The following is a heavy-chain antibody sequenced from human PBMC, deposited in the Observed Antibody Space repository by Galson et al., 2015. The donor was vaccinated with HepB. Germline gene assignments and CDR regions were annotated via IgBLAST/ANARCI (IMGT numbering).Heavy chain of an antibody. D-gene: IGHD3-10*01. CDR3: AHIGRGNSGWYFVL. V-gene: IGHV2-5*02. CDR1: GFSLSTSGVG. J-gene: IGHJ2*01. CDR2: IYWDDDK. Sequence: PALVKPTQTLTLTCTFSGFSLSTSGVGVGWIRQPPGKALEWLTVIYWDDDKRYSPSLKSRLTITKDTSKNQVVLTMTNMDPVDTGTYYCAHIGRGNSGWYFVLWGRGTLVTVSS.